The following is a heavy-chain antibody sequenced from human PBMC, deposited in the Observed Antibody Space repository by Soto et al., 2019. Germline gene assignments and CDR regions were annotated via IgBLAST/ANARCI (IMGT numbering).Heavy chain of an antibody. CDR3: AREYSSSSPWSEFDY. J-gene: IGHJ4*02. Sequence: QVQLVQSGAEVKKPGASVKVSCKASGYTFTSYYMHWVRQAPGQGLEWMGIINPSGGSTSYAQKFQGRVTMTRNTSTSTVYMELSSLRSEDTAVYYCAREYSSSSPWSEFDYWGQGTLVTVSS. CDR2: INPSGGST. CDR1: GYTFTSYY. V-gene: IGHV1-46*03. D-gene: IGHD6-6*01.